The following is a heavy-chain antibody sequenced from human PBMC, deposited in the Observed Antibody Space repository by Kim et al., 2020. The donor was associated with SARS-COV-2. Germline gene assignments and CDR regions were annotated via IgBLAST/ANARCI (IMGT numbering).Heavy chain of an antibody. J-gene: IGHJ5*02. CDR2: FYPPDSAT. CDR3: VRGNTGNWLDP. V-gene: IGHV5-51*01. Sequence: GESLKISCKGSGYSFTNYWLGWLRQMPGQGLEWMGIFYPPDSATKYSPSFQGRVTMSADNSITTAYLQWISLEASDTAMYYCVRGNTGNWLDPWGQGTLVTVSS. CDR1: GYSFTNYW.